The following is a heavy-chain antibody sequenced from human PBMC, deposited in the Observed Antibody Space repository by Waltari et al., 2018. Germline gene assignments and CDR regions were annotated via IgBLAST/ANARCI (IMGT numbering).Heavy chain of an antibody. J-gene: IGHJ4*02. CDR3: ARDLNYKVDY. Sequence: EVQLVESGGGSVQPGGSLRLSCAASGFTFGTYLLHWVRQAPGKGLVWFSRINSDGSTTRYVDSVKGRFTISRDNAKNTLYLEMNSLRVEDTAMYYCARDLNYKVDYWGQGVLVTVSS. CDR2: INSDGSTT. D-gene: IGHD1-7*01. V-gene: IGHV3-74*01. CDR1: GFTFGTYL.